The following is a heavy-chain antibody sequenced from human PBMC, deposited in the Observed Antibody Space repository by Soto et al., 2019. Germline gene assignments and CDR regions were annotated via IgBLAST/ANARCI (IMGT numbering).Heavy chain of an antibody. CDR1: GVSIVSHF. J-gene: IGHJ3*02. D-gene: IGHD2-15*01. CDR2: IYHTVNT. Sequence: SETLSLTCSVSGVSIVSHFWSWIRQAPGKGPELVGYIYHTVNTNYNPALKSRVTISMDTSKNQLSLQLSSVTAADTAVYYCARLQYTVVTALDIWGQGTMVTVSS. V-gene: IGHV4-59*11. CDR3: ARLQYTVVTALDI.